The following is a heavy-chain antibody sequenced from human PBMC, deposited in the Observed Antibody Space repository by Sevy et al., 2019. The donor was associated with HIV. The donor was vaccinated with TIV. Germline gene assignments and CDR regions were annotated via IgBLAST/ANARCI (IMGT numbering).Heavy chain of an antibody. CDR1: GFTLANYP. J-gene: IGHJ4*02. D-gene: IGHD2-2*01. Sequence: GESLKISCAASGFTLANYPWTWAGRAPGKGREWVSTFSFGCGKINYADSVKGRFTISRDNSKNTLYLQMNSLRAEDTALYYCAREGCSKPHDYWGQGTLVTVSS. V-gene: IGHV3-23*01. CDR3: AREGCSKPHDY. CDR2: FSFGCGKI.